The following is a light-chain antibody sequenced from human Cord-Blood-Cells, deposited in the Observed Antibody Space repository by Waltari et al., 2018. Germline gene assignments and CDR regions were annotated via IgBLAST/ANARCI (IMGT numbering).Light chain of an antibody. CDR1: QDISNY. CDR2: DAS. J-gene: IGKJ2*01. V-gene: IGKV1-33*01. Sequence: DIQMTQSPSSLSASVGDRVTITCQASQDISNYLNWYQQKPGKAPKLLIYDASNLETGGPSRFSGSGSGTDFTVTISSLQPEDIATYYCQQYDNLPPYTFGQGTKLEIK. CDR3: QQYDNLPPYT.